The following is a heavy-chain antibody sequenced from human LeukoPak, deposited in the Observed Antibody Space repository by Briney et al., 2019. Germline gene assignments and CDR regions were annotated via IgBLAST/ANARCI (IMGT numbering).Heavy chain of an antibody. J-gene: IGHJ2*01. CDR3: AKGRATAVANWYFGL. Sequence: GGSLRLSCAASGFTFSSYGMHWVRQAPGKGLEWVAFIRYDGSNKYYADSVKGRFTISRDNSKNTLYLQMNSLRPEDTAMYYCAKGRATAVANWYFGLWARGTLVTVSS. CDR1: GFTFSSYG. CDR2: IRYDGSNK. D-gene: IGHD5-18*01. V-gene: IGHV3-30*02.